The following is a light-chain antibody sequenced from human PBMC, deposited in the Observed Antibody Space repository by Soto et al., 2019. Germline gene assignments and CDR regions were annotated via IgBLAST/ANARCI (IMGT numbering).Light chain of an antibody. Sequence: EIVTTQSPATLSVSPGERATLSCRASQSVSSNLAWYQQKPGQAPRLLIYGASTRATGIQAKFSGSGSGTEFTLTISSLQSEDFAVYYCQQYNNWPQTFGQGTKV. J-gene: IGKJ1*01. CDR2: GAS. V-gene: IGKV3-15*01. CDR1: QSVSSN. CDR3: QQYNNWPQT.